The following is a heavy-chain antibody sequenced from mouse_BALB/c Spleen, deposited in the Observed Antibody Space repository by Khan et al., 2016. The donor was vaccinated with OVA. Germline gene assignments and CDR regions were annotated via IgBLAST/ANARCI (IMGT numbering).Heavy chain of an antibody. CDR3: ARDGYSHRFAY. J-gene: IGHJ3*01. D-gene: IGHD2-3*01. Sequence: VQLQQSGAELVRPGALVKLSCKASGFNIKDYYMHWVKQRPEQGLVWIGRIDPENGDTIYDPKFQDKASITSDTSSNTAYLQLSSLTSEDTAGYYGARDGYSHRFAYWGQGTLVTVSA. CDR2: IDPENGDT. CDR1: GFNIKDYY. V-gene: IGHV14-1*02.